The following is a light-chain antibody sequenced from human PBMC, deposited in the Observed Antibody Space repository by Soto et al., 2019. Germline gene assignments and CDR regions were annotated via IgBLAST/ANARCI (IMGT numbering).Light chain of an antibody. J-gene: IGKJ1*01. CDR1: QSVSSN. Sequence: EIVMTQSPATLSVSPGERATLSCRASQSVSSNLAWYQQKPGQAPRLLIYGAYTRATGIPARFSGSGSGTEFTLTISSLQSEDFAVYYCQQYNDWPPATFGQGTKVDIK. CDR2: GAY. V-gene: IGKV3-15*01. CDR3: QQYNDWPPAT.